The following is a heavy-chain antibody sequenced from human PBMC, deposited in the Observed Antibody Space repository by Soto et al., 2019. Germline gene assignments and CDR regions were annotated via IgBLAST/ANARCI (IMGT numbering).Heavy chain of an antibody. D-gene: IGHD6-13*01. Sequence: QVQLQQWGAGLLKPSETLSLTCAVYGGSFSGYYWSWIRQPPGKGLEWIGEINHSGSTNYNPSLKSRVXXSXDXXKNPFSLKLSSVTDADTAVYYCARLSLVAAAGNSYWGQGTLVTVSS. V-gene: IGHV4-34*01. CDR1: GGSFSGYY. CDR3: ARLSLVAAAGNSY. CDR2: INHSGST. J-gene: IGHJ4*02.